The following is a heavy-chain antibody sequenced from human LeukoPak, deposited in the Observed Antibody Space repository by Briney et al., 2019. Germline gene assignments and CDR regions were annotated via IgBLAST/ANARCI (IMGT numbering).Heavy chain of an antibody. D-gene: IGHD3-9*01. CDR2: ISGGGGST. Sequence: QSGGSLILSCAASGFTFSSYAMSWVRQSPGKGLEWVSAISGGGGSTYYAYYTDSVKGRFTISRDNSKNTLYLQMNSLRAEDTAVYFCAKFNDILTGYFDYWGQGTLVTVSS. CDR1: GFTFSSYA. J-gene: IGHJ4*02. CDR3: AKFNDILTGYFDY. V-gene: IGHV3-23*01.